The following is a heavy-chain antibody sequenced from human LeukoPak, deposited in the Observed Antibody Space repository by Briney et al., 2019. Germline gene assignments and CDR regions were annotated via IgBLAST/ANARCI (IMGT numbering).Heavy chain of an antibody. V-gene: IGHV4-39*07. Sequence: PETLSLTCSVSGGSISSSNYYWGWIRQPPGKGLEWIGSFYYTGSTSYNPSLKSRVTISGDTSKNQFSLKLSSVTAADTAVYYCARFGSGWYYFDYWGQGTLVTVSS. CDR2: FYYTGST. CDR3: ARFGSGWYYFDY. D-gene: IGHD6-19*01. CDR1: GGSISSSNYY. J-gene: IGHJ4*02.